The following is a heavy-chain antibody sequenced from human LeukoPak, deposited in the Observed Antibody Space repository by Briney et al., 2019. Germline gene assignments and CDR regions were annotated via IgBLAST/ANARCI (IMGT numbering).Heavy chain of an antibody. Sequence: SETLSLTCSVFGGSDSSGGYHWSWIRQPPGKGLEWIGYIYHSGSANYNPSLKSRVTISVDTSKNHFSLNLSSVTAADTAVYYCARVGHLTNNWFDPWGQGSLVSVSS. CDR3: ARVGHLTNNWFDP. J-gene: IGHJ5*02. V-gene: IGHV4-61*03. CDR1: GGSDSSGGYH. CDR2: IYHSGSA. D-gene: IGHD4-11*01.